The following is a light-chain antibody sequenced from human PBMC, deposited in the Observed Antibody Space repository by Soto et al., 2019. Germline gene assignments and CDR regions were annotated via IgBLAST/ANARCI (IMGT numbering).Light chain of an antibody. CDR1: QSISSW. J-gene: IGKJ1*01. CDR2: DAS. CDR3: QQYHSYSVT. Sequence: DIQMTQSPSTLSASVGDRVTITCRASQSISSWLAWYQQKPGKAPKLLIYDASSLESGVPSRFSGSGSGTAFTLTLSSLQPDDFATYYCQQYHSYSVTFGQGTKVELK. V-gene: IGKV1-5*01.